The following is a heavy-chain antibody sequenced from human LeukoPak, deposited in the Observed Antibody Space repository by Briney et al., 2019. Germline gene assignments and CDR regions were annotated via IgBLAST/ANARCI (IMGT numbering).Heavy chain of an antibody. CDR3: TRQDCSGGSCPYVDY. CDR2: ISGSGGST. CDR1: GFIFSNYA. D-gene: IGHD2-15*01. V-gene: IGHV3-23*01. Sequence: PGGSLRLSCAASGFIFSNYAMTWVRQAPGKGLEWVSLISGSGGSTFYADSVKGRFTISRDNSKNTLYLQMNSLRAEDTAVYYCTRQDCSGGSCPYVDYWGQGTLVTVSS. J-gene: IGHJ4*02.